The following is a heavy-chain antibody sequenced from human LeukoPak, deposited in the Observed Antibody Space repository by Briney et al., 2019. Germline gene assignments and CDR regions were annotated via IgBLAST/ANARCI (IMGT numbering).Heavy chain of an antibody. CDR2: ISPSGGST. J-gene: IGHJ4*02. CDR3: ARGAYYYDSSGYYVFDY. Sequence: GASVKVPCKAFGYTFTSNYMHWVRQAPGQGPEWMGVISPSGGSTTYAQKFQGRVTMTRDMSTSTVYMELSSLRSEDTAVYYCARGAYYYDSSGYYVFDYWGQGTLVTVSS. D-gene: IGHD3-22*01. V-gene: IGHV1-46*01. CDR1: GYTFTSNY.